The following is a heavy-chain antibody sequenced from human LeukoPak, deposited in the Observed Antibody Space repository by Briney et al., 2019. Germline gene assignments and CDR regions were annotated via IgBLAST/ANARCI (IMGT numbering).Heavy chain of an antibody. D-gene: IGHD3-22*01. CDR2: INSDGSIT. J-gene: IGHJ3*02. CDR3: AGGYFPAFDT. Sequence: PGGSLRLSCAASGFSFSSYWMHWVRQAPGEGLVWVSRINSDGSITSYADSVKGRFTISRDNAKNTLYLQMNSLRAEDTAVYYCAGGYFPAFDTWGQGTMVTVSS. V-gene: IGHV3-74*01. CDR1: GFSFSSYW.